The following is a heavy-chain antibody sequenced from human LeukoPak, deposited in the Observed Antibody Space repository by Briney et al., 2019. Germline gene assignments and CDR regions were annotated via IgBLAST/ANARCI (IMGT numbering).Heavy chain of an antibody. Sequence: ASVKVSCKASGYTFTRYYMHWVRQAPGQGLEWMGVINPSGGSTGYAQKFRGRVTMTRDMSTSSIYMALSSLRSEDTAVCYCARAPPGWSDWYPDLCGRGTLVTASS. CDR1: GYTFTRYY. CDR3: ARAPPGWSDWYPDL. J-gene: IGHJ2*01. CDR2: INPSGGST. V-gene: IGHV1-46*01.